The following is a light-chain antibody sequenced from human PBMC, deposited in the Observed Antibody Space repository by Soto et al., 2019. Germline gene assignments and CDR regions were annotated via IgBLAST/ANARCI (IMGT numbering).Light chain of an antibody. CDR2: DAS. CDR1: QSIGGW. J-gene: IGKJ1*01. V-gene: IGKV1-5*01. Sequence: DIQLTQPPSTLSASVGDRVTITCRASQSIGGWLAWYQQKPGKAPKLLIYDASTLENGVPSGFSGSGSGTDFTLTISSLQPDDFATYYCQQYHSYAWTFGQGTRVEIK. CDR3: QQYHSYAWT.